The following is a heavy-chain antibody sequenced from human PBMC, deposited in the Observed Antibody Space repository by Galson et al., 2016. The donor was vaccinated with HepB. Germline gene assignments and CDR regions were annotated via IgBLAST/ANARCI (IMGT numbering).Heavy chain of an antibody. CDR1: GFTFTTYW. V-gene: IGHV3-74*01. CDR2: INLDGSTT. CDR3: ARGQSRILYGRRYYYMDV. J-gene: IGHJ6*03. D-gene: IGHD2-8*01. Sequence: SLRLSCAASGFTFTTYWMNWVRQAPGKGLVWVSRINLDGSTTTYEDSVKGRFTISRDSAKNTLYLQMNSVRAEDTAVYYCARGQSRILYGRRYYYMDVWGKGTTVTVSS.